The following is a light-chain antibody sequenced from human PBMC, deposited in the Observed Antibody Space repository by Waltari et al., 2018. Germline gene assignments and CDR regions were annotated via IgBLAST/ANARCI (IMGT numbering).Light chain of an antibody. Sequence: QSVLTQPPSASGTPGQRVIISCSGSSSNIGSNPVNWYQQLPGTAPKVLIYTNNQRPSGVPDRFSGSKSGTSASLAISGLHSEDESDYYCAAWDDSLNGPLFGGGTKLTVL. J-gene: IGLJ2*01. CDR3: AAWDDSLNGPL. V-gene: IGLV1-44*01. CDR1: SSNIGSNP. CDR2: TNN.